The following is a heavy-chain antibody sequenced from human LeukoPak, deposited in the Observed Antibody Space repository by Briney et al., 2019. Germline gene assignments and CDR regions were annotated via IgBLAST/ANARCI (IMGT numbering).Heavy chain of an antibody. Sequence: GGSLRLSCAASGFTFSSYGMHWVRQAPGKGLEWVAVISYDGSNKYYGDSVKGRFTISRDNSKNTLYLQMNSLRAEDTAVYYCAKEGYYDSSEYYDYWGQGTLVTVSS. CDR2: ISYDGSNK. J-gene: IGHJ4*02. CDR3: AKEGYYDSSEYYDY. D-gene: IGHD3-22*01. CDR1: GFTFSSYG. V-gene: IGHV3-30*18.